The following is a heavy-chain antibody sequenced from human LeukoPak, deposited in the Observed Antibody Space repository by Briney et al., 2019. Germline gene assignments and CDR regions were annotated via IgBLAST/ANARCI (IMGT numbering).Heavy chain of an antibody. V-gene: IGHV4-59*08. Sequence: SETPSLTCTVSGGSISDYIWSWIRQPPGKGLEWIAYIYDNGNTKYNPSLKSRVTILLDTSKTQYSLRLNSVTAADTAVYYCARTGIAALIDYWGQGTLVTVSS. CDR2: IYDNGNT. CDR1: GGSISDYI. J-gene: IGHJ4*02. D-gene: IGHD6-6*01. CDR3: ARTGIAALIDY.